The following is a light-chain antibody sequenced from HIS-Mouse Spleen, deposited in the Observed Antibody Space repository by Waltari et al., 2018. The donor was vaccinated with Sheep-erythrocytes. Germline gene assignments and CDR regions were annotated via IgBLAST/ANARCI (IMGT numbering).Light chain of an antibody. CDR3: QQANSFPIT. CDR1: QGISSW. V-gene: IGKV1-12*01. Sequence: DIQMTPSPSSVSAPVADRVTIPVRASQGISSWLAWYQKKPGKAPKLLIYAASSLPSGVPSRFSGSGSGTDFTLTISSLQPEDFATYYCQQANSFPITFGQGTRLEIK. J-gene: IGKJ5*01. CDR2: AAS.